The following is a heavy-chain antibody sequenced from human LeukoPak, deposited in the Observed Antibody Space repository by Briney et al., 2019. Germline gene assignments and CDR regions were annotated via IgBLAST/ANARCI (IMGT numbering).Heavy chain of an antibody. Sequence: PGGSLRLSCAASGFIFSKCGMHWVRQAPGKGLGWVAVISYDGSNKNYADSVKGRFTISRDNSENTLYLQMNSLRVEDTAVYYCAKGRGAYYYYAMDVWGQGTTVTVSS. J-gene: IGHJ6*02. V-gene: IGHV3-30*18. CDR1: GFIFSKCG. CDR2: ISYDGSNK. CDR3: AKGRGAYYYYAMDV. D-gene: IGHD3-16*01.